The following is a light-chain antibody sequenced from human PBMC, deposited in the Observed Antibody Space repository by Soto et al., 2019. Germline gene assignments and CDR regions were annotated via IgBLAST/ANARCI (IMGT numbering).Light chain of an antibody. CDR1: QSVSSY. CDR2: GTS. CDR3: QRYGSSPLIT. J-gene: IGKJ5*01. V-gene: IGKV3-20*01. Sequence: EIVLTQSPATQSLSPGERATLSCRASQSVSSYLAWYQQKPGQAPRLLIYGTSSRATGIPDRFSGSGSGTDFSLTISRLEPEDFAVYFCQRYGSSPLITFGQGTRLEIK.